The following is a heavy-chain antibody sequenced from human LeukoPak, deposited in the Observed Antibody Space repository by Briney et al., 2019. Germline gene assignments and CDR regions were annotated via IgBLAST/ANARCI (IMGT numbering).Heavy chain of an antibody. D-gene: IGHD6-19*01. V-gene: IGHV4-59*01. Sequence: SETLSLTCTVSGGSINSYYWSWIRQPPGKGLEWIGYIYYSGRTSYNPSLKSRVAISVDTSKNQFSLKLTSVTAADTAVYYCARSIAVAGNDAFDIWGRGTMVTVSS. CDR1: GGSINSYY. CDR2: IYYSGRT. J-gene: IGHJ3*02. CDR3: ARSIAVAGNDAFDI.